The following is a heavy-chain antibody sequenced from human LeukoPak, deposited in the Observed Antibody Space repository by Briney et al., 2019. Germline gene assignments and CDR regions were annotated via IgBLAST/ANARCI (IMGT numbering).Heavy chain of an antibody. D-gene: IGHD1-7*01. Sequence: GRSLRLSCAASGFTFSSYAMHWVRQAPGKGLEWVAVISYDGSNKYYADSVKGRFTISRDNSKNTLYLQMNSLRAEDTAVYYCASKRKTGTTRGAFDIWGQGTMVTVSS. CDR3: ASKRKTGTTRGAFDI. CDR1: GFTFSSYA. J-gene: IGHJ3*02. CDR2: ISYDGSNK. V-gene: IGHV3-30-3*01.